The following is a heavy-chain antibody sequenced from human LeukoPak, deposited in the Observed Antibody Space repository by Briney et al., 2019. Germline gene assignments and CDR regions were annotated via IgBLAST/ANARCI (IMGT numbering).Heavy chain of an antibody. V-gene: IGHV3-74*01. J-gene: IGHJ4*02. CDR1: GFTFSSYW. Sequence: GGSLRLSCAASGFTFSSYWMHWVRQAPGKGLVWVSRINSDGSSTSYADSVKGRFTISRDNAKNTLYLQMNSLRAEDTAVYYCASGPYSSSWNLFGYWGQGTLVTVSS. CDR3: ASGPYSSSWNLFGY. CDR2: INSDGSST. D-gene: IGHD6-13*01.